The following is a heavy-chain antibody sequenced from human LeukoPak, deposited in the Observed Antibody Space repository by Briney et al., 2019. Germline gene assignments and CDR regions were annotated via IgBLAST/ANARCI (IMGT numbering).Heavy chain of an antibody. CDR1: GFTFSSYW. Sequence: PGGSLRLSCAASGFTFSSYWMHWVRQAPGKGLVGVSRINSDGRSTNYADSVKGRFTISRDNAKNTLYLQMNSLRAEDTAVYYCAKDPRWELRLGYFQHWGQGTLVTVSS. D-gene: IGHD1-26*01. V-gene: IGHV3-74*01. CDR2: INSDGRST. CDR3: AKDPRWELRLGYFQH. J-gene: IGHJ1*01.